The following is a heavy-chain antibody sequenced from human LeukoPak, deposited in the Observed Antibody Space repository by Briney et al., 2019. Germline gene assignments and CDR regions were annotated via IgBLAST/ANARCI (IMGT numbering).Heavy chain of an antibody. CDR3: ARDLGGIYYIAY. V-gene: IGHV3-30*02. J-gene: IGHJ4*02. D-gene: IGHD2-15*01. CDR1: GFTFSSYG. CDR2: IGYDGSKK. Sequence: GGSLRLSCAAPGFTFSSYGTHWVRQAPGEGLEWVAYIGYDGSKKYYSDSVKGRFTISRDNSKNTVHLQMNSLRAADTALYFCARDLGGIYYIAYWGQGTLVTVSS.